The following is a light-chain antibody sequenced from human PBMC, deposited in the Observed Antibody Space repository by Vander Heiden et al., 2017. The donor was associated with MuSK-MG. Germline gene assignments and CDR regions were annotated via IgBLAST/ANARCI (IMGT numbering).Light chain of an antibody. CDR3: QQTDSTPPYT. J-gene: IGKJ3*01. CDR1: QSISSY. Sequence: DIQMTQSPSSLSASVGDRVTITCRASQSISSYLNWYQQKPGKAPKLLIYAASSLQSGVPSRFSGSGSGTDFTLTISSLHPADFASYYCQQTDSTPPYTFGHGTKVDVK. V-gene: IGKV1-39*01. CDR2: AAS.